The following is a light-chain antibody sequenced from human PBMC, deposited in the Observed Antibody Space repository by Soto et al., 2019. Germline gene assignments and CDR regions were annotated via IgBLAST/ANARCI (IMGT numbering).Light chain of an antibody. J-gene: IGKJ5*01. CDR3: QQYNKWPSIT. CDR1: QSVSSSY. V-gene: IGKV3-15*01. CDR2: GAS. Sequence: EIVVTHSPGTLSLSPGERATLSCRSSQSVSSSYLAWYQQKPGQAPRLLIYGASTRATGIPARFSGSGSGTEFTLTISSLQSEDFAVYYCQQYNKWPSITFGQGTRLEIK.